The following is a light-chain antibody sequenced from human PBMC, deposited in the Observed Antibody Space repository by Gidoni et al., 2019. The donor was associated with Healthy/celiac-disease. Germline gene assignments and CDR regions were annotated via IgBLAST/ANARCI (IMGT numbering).Light chain of an antibody. Sequence: DIQMTQSPSSLSASVGDRVTITCRASQGISNSLAWYQQKPGKAPKLLLYAASRLESGVPSRFSGSGSGTDYTLTISSLQPEDFAPYYCQQYYSTPLFXGXTKVEIK. CDR2: AAS. CDR1: QGISNS. V-gene: IGKV1-NL1*01. CDR3: QQYYSTPL. J-gene: IGKJ4*01.